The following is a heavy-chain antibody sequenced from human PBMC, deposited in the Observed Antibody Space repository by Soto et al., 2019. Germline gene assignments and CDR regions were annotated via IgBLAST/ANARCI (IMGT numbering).Heavy chain of an antibody. Sequence: EVQLLESGGGLVQPGGSLRLSCAASGFTFGSYAMSWVRQAPGKGLEWVSAISGSGGSTYYADSVKGRFTISRDNSKNTLYLQMNSLRAEDTAVYYCATASYYYDSSGYYYWGQGTLVTVSS. D-gene: IGHD3-22*01. V-gene: IGHV3-23*01. CDR1: GFTFGSYA. CDR2: ISGSGGST. CDR3: ATASYYYDSSGYYY. J-gene: IGHJ4*02.